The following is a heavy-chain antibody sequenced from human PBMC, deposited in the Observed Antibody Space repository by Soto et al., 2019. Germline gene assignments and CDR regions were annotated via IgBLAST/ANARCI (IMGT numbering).Heavy chain of an antibody. V-gene: IGHV3-30-3*01. Sequence: QVQLVESGGGVVQPGRSLRLSCAASGFTFSTYAMNWVGQGPGKGLEWVALISFDGSSKYYADSVKGRFTISRDNSKNTLYLQMNSLRGEDTAVYYCARDGNTYYYDRQDYWGQGSLVTVSS. J-gene: IGHJ4*02. CDR2: ISFDGSSK. CDR3: ARDGNTYYYDRQDY. CDR1: GFTFSTYA. D-gene: IGHD3-22*01.